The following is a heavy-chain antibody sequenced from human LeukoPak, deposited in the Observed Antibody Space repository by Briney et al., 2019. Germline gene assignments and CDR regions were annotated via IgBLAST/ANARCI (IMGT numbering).Heavy chain of an antibody. Sequence: SLRLSCAASGFTFSSYEMTWVRQAPGKGLEWVSYISRGGISTYYADSVKGRFTISRDNAKNSLYLQMNSLRAEDTAVYYCARTTGSYYPSVYWGQGTLVTVSS. D-gene: IGHD1-26*01. V-gene: IGHV3-48*03. J-gene: IGHJ4*02. CDR3: ARTTGSYYPSVY. CDR1: GFTFSSYE. CDR2: ISRGGIST.